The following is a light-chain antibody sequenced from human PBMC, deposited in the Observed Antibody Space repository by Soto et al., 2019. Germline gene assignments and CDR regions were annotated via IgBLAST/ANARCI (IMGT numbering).Light chain of an antibody. CDR1: SSDVGGYKY. Sequence: QSALTQPASVSGSPGQSITISCTGTSSDVGGYKYVSWFQQHPGKAPKLLIYEVSNRPSRVSNRFSASKSGNTASLTISGLQAEDEAEYYCSSYTIRATVVFGGGTKLTVL. J-gene: IGLJ2*01. V-gene: IGLV2-14*01. CDR2: EVS. CDR3: SSYTIRATVV.